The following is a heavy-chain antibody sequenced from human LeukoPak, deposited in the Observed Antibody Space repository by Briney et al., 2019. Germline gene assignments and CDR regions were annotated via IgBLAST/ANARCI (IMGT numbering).Heavy chain of an antibody. CDR2: IYPGDSDT. D-gene: IGHD1-1*01. CDR1: GYSITSYW. J-gene: IGHJ6*03. CDR3: ARRRGLEPNYYYYMDV. Sequence: GESLKISCKGSGYSITSYWIAWVRQMPGKGLEWMGIIYPGDSDTRYSPSFQGQVTISADKSISTAYLQWSSLKASDTAMYYCARRRGLEPNYYYYMDVWGKGTTVTVSS. V-gene: IGHV5-51*01.